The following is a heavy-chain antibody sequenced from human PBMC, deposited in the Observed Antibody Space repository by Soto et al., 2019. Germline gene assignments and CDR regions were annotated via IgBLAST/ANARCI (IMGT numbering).Heavy chain of an antibody. CDR2: ISAYNGNT. V-gene: IGHV1-18*04. J-gene: IGHJ4*02. CDR1: GYTFPSYG. CDR3: ARDGDSSSWYYFDY. D-gene: IGHD6-13*01. Sequence: GASVTVSCTASGYTFPSYGISWVRQAPGQGLEWMGWISAYNGNTNYAQKLQGRVTMTTDTSTSTAYMELRSLRSDDTAAYYCARDGDSSSWYYFDYWGQGTLVTVSS.